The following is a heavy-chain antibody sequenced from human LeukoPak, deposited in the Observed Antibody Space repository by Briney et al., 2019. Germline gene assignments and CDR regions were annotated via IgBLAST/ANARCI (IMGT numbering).Heavy chain of an antibody. V-gene: IGHV4-34*01. Sequence: PSETLSLTCAVYGGSFSSYYWTWIRQPPGKGLEWIGEINHSGSTNYNPSLESRVTISVDTSKNQFSLKLSSVTAADTAVYYCVINWGTGRTLDYWGQGTLVTVSS. CDR1: GGSFSSYY. CDR2: INHSGST. J-gene: IGHJ4*02. CDR3: VINWGTGRTLDY. D-gene: IGHD7-27*01.